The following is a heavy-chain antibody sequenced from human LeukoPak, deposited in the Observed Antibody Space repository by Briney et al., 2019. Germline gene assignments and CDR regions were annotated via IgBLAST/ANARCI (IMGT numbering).Heavy chain of an antibody. D-gene: IGHD3-10*01. CDR2: IYYSGST. V-gene: IGHV4-59*01. CDR1: GGSSRSYY. Sequence: SETLSLTCNIGGGSSRSYYWSWIRQPPVKVLEWIGYIYYSGSTNYNPSLKSRVTISVDTSKNQFSLKLSSVTAADTAVYYCARTLLWFGELSRGWFDPWGQGTLVTVSS. CDR3: ARTLLWFGELSRGWFDP. J-gene: IGHJ5*02.